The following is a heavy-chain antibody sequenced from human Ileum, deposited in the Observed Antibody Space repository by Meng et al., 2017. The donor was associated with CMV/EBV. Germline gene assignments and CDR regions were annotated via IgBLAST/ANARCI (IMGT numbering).Heavy chain of an antibody. J-gene: IGHJ6*02. Sequence: GGSLRLSCAASGFTFSSYGMHWVRQAPDKGLEWVAFIRYDGSNKYYADSVKGRFTISRDNSKNTLYLQMNSLRAEDTAVYYCAKDDCSGTSCLRGYYGMDVWGQGTTVTVSS. V-gene: IGHV3-30*02. CDR3: AKDDCSGTSCLRGYYGMDV. D-gene: IGHD2-2*01. CDR2: IRYDGSNK. CDR1: GFTFSSYG.